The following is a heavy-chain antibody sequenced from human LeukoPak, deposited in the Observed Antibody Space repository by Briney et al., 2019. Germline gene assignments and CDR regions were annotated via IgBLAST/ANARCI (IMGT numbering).Heavy chain of an antibody. CDR1: GFTFKSYA. CDR3: VKGLDYSSSQMDS. CDR2: INTNGANT. V-gene: IGHV3-64*05. J-gene: IGHJ4*02. Sequence: GGPLRLSCSASGFTFKSYAMHWVRQAPGKGLEYVSSINTNGANTYYADSVKGRFTISRDNSRNTVYVQMNSLTPEDTAVYYCVKGLDYSSSQMDSWGQGTLVTVSS. D-gene: IGHD6-6*01.